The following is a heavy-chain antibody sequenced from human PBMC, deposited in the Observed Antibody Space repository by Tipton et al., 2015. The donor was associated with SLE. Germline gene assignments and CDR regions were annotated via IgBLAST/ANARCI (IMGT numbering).Heavy chain of an antibody. V-gene: IGHV1-69*01. CDR1: GYTFTSYY. D-gene: IGHD3-3*01. Sequence: QVQLVQSGAEVKKPGASVKVSCKASGYTFTSYYMHWVRQAPGQGLEWMGGIIPIFGTANYAQKFQGRVTITADESTSTAYMELSSLRSEDTAVYYCARVEWFLGVYYGMDVWGQGTTVTVSS. CDR2: IIPIFGTA. J-gene: IGHJ6*02. CDR3: ARVEWFLGVYYGMDV.